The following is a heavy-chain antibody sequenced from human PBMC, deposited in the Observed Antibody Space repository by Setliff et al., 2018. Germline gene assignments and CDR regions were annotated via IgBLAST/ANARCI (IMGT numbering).Heavy chain of an antibody. J-gene: IGHJ4*02. D-gene: IGHD3-22*01. Sequence: GGSLRLSCAASGFTFSSYCIHWVRQAPGKGLEWVSYISNDAYTIHYADSMKGRLTISRDNSKNSVFLQMNSLRVEDTAVYYCARVHYETSTYSPTLFDHWGQGALVTVSS. V-gene: IGHV3-48*04. CDR3: ARVHYETSTYSPTLFDH. CDR2: ISNDAYTI. CDR1: GFTFSSYC.